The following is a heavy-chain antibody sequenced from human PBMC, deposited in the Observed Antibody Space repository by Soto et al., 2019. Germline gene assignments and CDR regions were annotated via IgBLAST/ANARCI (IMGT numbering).Heavy chain of an antibody. CDR3: ARGGAGLPDY. J-gene: IGHJ4*02. Sequence: EVQLVNSGGGLVQPGGSLRLSCVASGFTFSSYGMNWVRQAPGKGLEWVSYISSGPVTTNYADSVKGRFTISRDNAKSSLYLQLNSLRDDDTAVYYCARGGAGLPDYWGQGTLVIVSS. CDR1: GFTFSSYG. V-gene: IGHV3-48*02. CDR2: ISSGPVTT. D-gene: IGHD6-13*01.